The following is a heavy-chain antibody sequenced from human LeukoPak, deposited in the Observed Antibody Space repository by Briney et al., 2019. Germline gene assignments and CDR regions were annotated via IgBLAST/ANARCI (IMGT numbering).Heavy chain of an antibody. CDR2: FDPEDGAT. V-gene: IGHV1-24*01. CDR1: GYTLTELS. CDR3: TTVVLYSGYYFDY. D-gene: IGHD5-12*01. Sequence: ASVKVSCKVSGYTLTELSMHWVRQAPGKGVEWLGGFDPEDGATIYAQKCQGRVTMTEDTSTDTAYIELSSLRSEDTAVYYCTTVVLYSGYYFDYWGQGTLGTVSS. J-gene: IGHJ4*02.